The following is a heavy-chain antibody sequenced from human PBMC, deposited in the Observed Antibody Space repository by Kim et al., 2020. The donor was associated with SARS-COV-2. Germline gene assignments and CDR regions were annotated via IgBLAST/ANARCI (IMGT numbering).Heavy chain of an antibody. Sequence: GGSLRLSCAASGFTFSSYAMSWVRQAPGKGLEWVSVIYSGGSSTYYADSVKGRFTISRDNSKNTLYLQMNSLRAEDTAVYYCAKDWIFGVLQFDPWGQGTLVTVSS. CDR2: IYSGGSST. D-gene: IGHD3-3*01. V-gene: IGHV3-23*03. CDR3: AKDWIFGVLQFDP. CDR1: GFTFSSYA. J-gene: IGHJ5*02.